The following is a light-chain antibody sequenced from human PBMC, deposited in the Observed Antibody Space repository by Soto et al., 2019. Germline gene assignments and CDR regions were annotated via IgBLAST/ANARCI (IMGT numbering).Light chain of an antibody. Sequence: EIVLTQSPATLSLSPGERATLSCRASQSVSSYLAWYQQKPGQAPRLLIYDASNRATGIPARFSGSGSGTDFTLTISSLAPEDVAVYYCQQRSHWPPLTVGGGTKVEIK. CDR1: QSVSSY. CDR3: QQRSHWPPLT. V-gene: IGKV3-11*01. J-gene: IGKJ4*01. CDR2: DAS.